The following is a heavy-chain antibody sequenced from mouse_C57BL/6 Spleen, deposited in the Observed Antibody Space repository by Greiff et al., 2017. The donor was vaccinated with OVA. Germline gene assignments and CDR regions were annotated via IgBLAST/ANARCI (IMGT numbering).Heavy chain of an antibody. D-gene: IGHD1-1*01. CDR3: TTGLFFDY. Sequence: EVQGVESGGGLVQPGGSMKLSCVASGFTFSNYWMNWVRQSPEKGLEWVAQIRLKSDNYATHYAESVKGRFTISRDDSKSSVYLQMNNVRAEDTGIYYCTTGLFFDYWGQGTTLTVSS. CDR2: IRLKSDNYAT. V-gene: IGHV6-3*01. J-gene: IGHJ2*01. CDR1: GFTFSNYW.